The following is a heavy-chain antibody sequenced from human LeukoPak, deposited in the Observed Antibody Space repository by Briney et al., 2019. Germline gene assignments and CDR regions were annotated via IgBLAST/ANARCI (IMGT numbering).Heavy chain of an antibody. V-gene: IGHV3-30*02. Sequence: PGGSLRLSCAASGFTFSSYGMHWVRQAPGKGLEWVAFIRYDGSKKNYANPVKGRFTISRDNSENTLYLQMNSLRVEDTAVYFCAKEWYSGSPGDYWGQGTLVTVSS. J-gene: IGHJ4*02. D-gene: IGHD1-26*01. CDR2: IRYDGSKK. CDR3: AKEWYSGSPGDY. CDR1: GFTFSSYG.